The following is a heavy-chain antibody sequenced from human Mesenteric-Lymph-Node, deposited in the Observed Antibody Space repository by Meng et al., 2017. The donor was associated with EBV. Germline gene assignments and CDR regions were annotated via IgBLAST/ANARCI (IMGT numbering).Heavy chain of an antibody. CDR1: GGSFSGYH. CDR3: ARGAIFGIVITYFDY. J-gene: IGHJ4*02. V-gene: IGHV4-34*01. D-gene: IGHD3-3*02. Sequence: EQHVHWGDGRLKPSELLAPTCDASGGSFSGYHWSWNRQPPGKGLEYIGESSQSGDTTYNPSLKSRVTISVDRSRNQFSLKMASVTAADTAVYYCARGAIFGIVITYFDYWSQGTLVTVSS. CDR2: SSQSGDT.